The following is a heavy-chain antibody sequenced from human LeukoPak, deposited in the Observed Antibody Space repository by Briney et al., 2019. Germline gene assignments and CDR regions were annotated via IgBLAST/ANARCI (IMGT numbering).Heavy chain of an antibody. J-gene: IGHJ4*02. D-gene: IGHD3-22*01. CDR1: GGSISSYY. Sequence: SETLSLTCTVSGGSISSYYWSWIRQPPGKGLEWIGYIYYSGSTNYNPSLKSRVTISVDTSKSQFSLKLSSVTAADTAVYYCARARYYYDSSGPYYFDYWGQGTLVTVSS. V-gene: IGHV4-59*01. CDR3: ARARYYYDSSGPYYFDY. CDR2: IYYSGST.